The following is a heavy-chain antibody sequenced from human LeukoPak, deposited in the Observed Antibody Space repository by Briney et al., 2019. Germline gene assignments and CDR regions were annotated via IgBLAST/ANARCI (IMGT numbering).Heavy chain of an antibody. D-gene: IGHD2-2*01. J-gene: IGHJ6*03. CDR1: GFTFSSYG. Sequence: PGGSLRLSCAASGFTFSSYGMHWVRQAPGKGLEWVAFIRYDGSNKYYADSVKGRFTISRDNSKNTLYLQMNSLRAEDTAVYYCAKDHPAAHYYYYYYYMDAWGKGTTVTVSS. V-gene: IGHV3-30*02. CDR2: IRYDGSNK. CDR3: AKDHPAAHYYYYYYYMDA.